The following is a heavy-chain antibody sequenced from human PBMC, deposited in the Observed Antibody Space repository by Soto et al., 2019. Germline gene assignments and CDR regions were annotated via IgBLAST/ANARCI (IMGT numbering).Heavy chain of an antibody. V-gene: IGHV3-23*01. CDR2: SGGSGGTS. J-gene: IGHJ6*02. CDR1: GFIFNNYA. Sequence: EVQLWESGGGLVQPGGSLRLSCAASGFIFNNYALTWVRQSPGKGLEWVSTSGGSGGTSYYEDSVKGRFTISRASSKNTLSLQMNSLRVEDTATYDCARDWTGNTCPCLDVWGQGTTVSVSS. CDR3: ARDWTGNTCPCLDV. D-gene: IGHD2-8*02.